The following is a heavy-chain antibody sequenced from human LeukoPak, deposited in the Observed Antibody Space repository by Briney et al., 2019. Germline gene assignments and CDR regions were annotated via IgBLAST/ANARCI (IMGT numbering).Heavy chain of an antibody. CDR1: GFTFSSYA. J-gene: IGHJ5*02. Sequence: GGSLRLSCAASGFTFSSYAMAWVRQAPGMGLEWVSTSSGGGGSSYYADSVKGRFTISRDNSKNTLYLQMNNLRAEDTAVYYCAKDHRVGQLLLLPWGQGTLVTVSS. CDR2: SSGGGGSS. D-gene: IGHD2-15*01. CDR3: AKDHRVGQLLLLP. V-gene: IGHV3-23*01.